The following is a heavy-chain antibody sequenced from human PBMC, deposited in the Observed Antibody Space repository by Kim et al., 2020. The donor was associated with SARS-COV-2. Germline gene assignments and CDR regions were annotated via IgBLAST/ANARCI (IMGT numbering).Heavy chain of an antibody. V-gene: IGHV3-64D*06. CDR2: ISSNGGST. CDR3: VKSTGVVPAAYDAFDI. Sequence: GGSLRLSCSASGFTFSSYAMHWVRQAPGKGLEYVSAISSNGGSTYYADSVKGRFTISRDNSKNTLYLQMSSLRAEDTAVYYCVKSTGVVPAAYDAFDIWGQGTMVTVSS. J-gene: IGHJ3*02. CDR1: GFTFSSYA. D-gene: IGHD2-2*01.